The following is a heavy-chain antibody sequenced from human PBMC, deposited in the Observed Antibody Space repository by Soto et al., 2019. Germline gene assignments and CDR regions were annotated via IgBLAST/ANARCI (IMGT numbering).Heavy chain of an antibody. V-gene: IGHV3-15*01. J-gene: IGHJ4*02. CDR3: TTLTMVDVHSDX. Sequence: PGGSLRLSCAASGFTFTNVWMNWVRQAPGKGLEWVGRIKTKSDGGTTDYAAPVKGRFTISRDDXKXXXXXXXXXXXXXXTAVYYCTTLTMVDVHSDXWGQXXXXXVS. CDR1: GFTFTNVW. CDR2: IKTKSDGGTT. D-gene: IGHD2-8*01.